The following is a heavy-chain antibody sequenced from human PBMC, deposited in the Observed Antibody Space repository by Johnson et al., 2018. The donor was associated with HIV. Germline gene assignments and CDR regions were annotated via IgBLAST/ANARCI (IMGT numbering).Heavy chain of an antibody. V-gene: IGHV3-23*04. D-gene: IGHD6-13*01. Sequence: VQPVESGGGLTQPGGSLRLSCAASGFTVSSNYMSWVRQAPGKGLEWVSAISGSGASTYYADSVKGRFTISRDNSKNTLYLQMNSLRVEDTAVYYCAKELAADGVDAFDIWGQGTMVTVS. CDR3: AKELAADGVDAFDI. CDR1: GFTVSSNY. J-gene: IGHJ3*02. CDR2: ISGSGAST.